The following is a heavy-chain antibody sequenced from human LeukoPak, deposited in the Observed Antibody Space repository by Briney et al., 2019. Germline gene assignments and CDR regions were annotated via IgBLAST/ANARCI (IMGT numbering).Heavy chain of an antibody. Sequence: PSETLSLTCTVSGGSISSYYWSWIRQPPGKGLEWIGYIYYSGSTNYNPSLKSRVTISVDTSKNQFSLKLSSVTAADTAVYYCARVKDIVLMAYVGAFDIWGQGTMVTVSS. CDR1: GGSISSYY. CDR3: ARVKDIVLMAYVGAFDI. V-gene: IGHV4-59*01. J-gene: IGHJ3*02. CDR2: IYYSGST. D-gene: IGHD2-8*01.